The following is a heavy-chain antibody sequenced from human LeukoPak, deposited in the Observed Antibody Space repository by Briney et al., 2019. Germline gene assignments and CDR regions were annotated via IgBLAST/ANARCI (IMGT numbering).Heavy chain of an antibody. J-gene: IGHJ4*02. V-gene: IGHV3-30*01. CDR2: ISYDGSNK. CDR1: GFTFSSYA. Sequence: GGSLRLSCAASGFTFSSYAMHWVRQAPGKGLERVAVISYDGSNKYYADSVKGRFTISRDNSKNTLYLQMNSLRAEDTAVYYCARGGYCSGGSCYGQETFDFWGQGTLVTVSS. CDR3: ARGGYCSGGSCYGQETFDF. D-gene: IGHD2-15*01.